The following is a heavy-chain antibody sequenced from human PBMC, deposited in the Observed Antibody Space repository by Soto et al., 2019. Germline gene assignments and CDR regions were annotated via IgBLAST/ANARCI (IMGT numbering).Heavy chain of an antibody. D-gene: IGHD3-10*01. CDR2: MNPYNRNT. CDR3: AIWSGDLGYFGY. J-gene: IGHJ4*02. Sequence: ASVKVSCKTSAYTFTSYDINWVRQAPGQGLEWMGWMNPYNRNTSYEQKFQGRVTMTTNTSISTAHLEPRSLQSEATAVYYCAIWSGDLGYFGYWGPGALVTVSS. CDR1: AYTFTSYD. V-gene: IGHV1-8*01.